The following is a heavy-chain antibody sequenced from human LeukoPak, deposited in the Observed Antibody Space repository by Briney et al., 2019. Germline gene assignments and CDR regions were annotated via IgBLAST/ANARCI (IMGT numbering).Heavy chain of an antibody. Sequence: PGGSLRLSCAASGLPFSSHWMTWVRQAPGKGLEWVANIKQDGSEKYYVDSVTGRFTISRDNAKNSLYLQMNSLGVEDTAVYYCARDHRGYLTTDAFDIWGQGTMVTVSS. CDR3: ARDHRGYLTTDAFDI. D-gene: IGHD5-18*01. J-gene: IGHJ3*02. CDR1: GLPFSSHW. CDR2: IKQDGSEK. V-gene: IGHV3-7*01.